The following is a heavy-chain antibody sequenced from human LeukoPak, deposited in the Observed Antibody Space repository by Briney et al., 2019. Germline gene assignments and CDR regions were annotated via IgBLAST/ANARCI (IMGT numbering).Heavy chain of an antibody. Sequence: ASVKVSCKASGYTFTSYGISWVRQAPGQGLEWMGWISAYNGNTNYAQKLQGRVTMTTDTSTSTAHMELRSLRSDDTAVYYCARPLAYYGSGSYRYWGQGTLVTVSS. D-gene: IGHD3-10*01. CDR3: ARPLAYYGSGSYRY. CDR2: ISAYNGNT. V-gene: IGHV1-18*01. CDR1: GYTFTSYG. J-gene: IGHJ4*02.